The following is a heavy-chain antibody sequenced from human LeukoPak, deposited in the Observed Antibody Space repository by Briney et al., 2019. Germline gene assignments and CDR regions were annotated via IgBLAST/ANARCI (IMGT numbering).Heavy chain of an antibody. CDR3: ARDRRLGYCSSTSCTYNWFDP. V-gene: IGHV1-2*02. CDR1: GYTFTGYY. CDR2: INPNSGGT. D-gene: IGHD2-2*01. Sequence: ASVKVSCKASGYTFTGYYMHWVRQAPGQGLEWMGWINPNSGGTNYAQKFQGRVTMTRDTSISTAYMELSRLRSDDTAVYYCARDRRLGYCSSTSCTYNWFDPWGQGTLVTVSS. J-gene: IGHJ5*02.